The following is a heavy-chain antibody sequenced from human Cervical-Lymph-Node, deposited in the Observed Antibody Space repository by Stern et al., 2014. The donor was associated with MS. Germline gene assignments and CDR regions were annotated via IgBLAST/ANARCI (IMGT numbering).Heavy chain of an antibody. V-gene: IGHV7-4-1*02. CDR3: ARKIIGVGVSEY. CDR1: GYTFTSYG. J-gene: IGHJ4*02. D-gene: IGHD1-26*01. Sequence: QLVQSGSELKKPGASVKVSCKASGYTFTSYGMIWVRQAPGQGLEWIGWINTDTGNPTYAQGFAGRSVFSLDTSVNTAYLQITSLEAEDTAVYYCARKIIGVGVSEYWGQGTLVTVSS. CDR2: INTDTGNP.